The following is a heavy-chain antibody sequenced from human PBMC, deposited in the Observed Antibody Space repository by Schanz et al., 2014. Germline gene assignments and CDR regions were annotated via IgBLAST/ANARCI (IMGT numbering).Heavy chain of an antibody. CDR1: GYTFTSYG. V-gene: IGHV1-18*01. Sequence: QVQLVQSGAEVKKPGASVKVSCKASGYTFTSYGISWVRQAPGQGLEWMGWISPYNGNTNYAQKLQGRVTITRDTSASTADMELTSLRSEDTAVYFCARDLTVDTGYVVHYCYYGMDVWGQGTTVNVSS. CDR2: ISPYNGNT. J-gene: IGHJ6*02. D-gene: IGHD5-12*01. CDR3: ARDLTVDTGYVVHYCYYGMDV.